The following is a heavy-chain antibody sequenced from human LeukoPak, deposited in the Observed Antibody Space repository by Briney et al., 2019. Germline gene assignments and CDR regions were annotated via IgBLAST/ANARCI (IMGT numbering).Heavy chain of an antibody. J-gene: IGHJ6*02. CDR1: GFTFSSCW. Sequence: GGSLRLSCAASGFTFSSCWMSWVRQAPGKGLEWVANIKQDGSEKYYVDSVKGRFTISRDNAKNSLYLQMNSLRGEDAALYYCAVLHYYAMDVWGQGTTVTVSS. CDR3: AVLHYYAMDV. V-gene: IGHV3-7*03. D-gene: IGHD2-8*01. CDR2: IKQDGSEK.